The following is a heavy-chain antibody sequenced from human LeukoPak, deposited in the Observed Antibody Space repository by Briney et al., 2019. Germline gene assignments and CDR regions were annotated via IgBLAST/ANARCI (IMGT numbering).Heavy chain of an antibody. CDR2: ISSSGSTI. Sequence: GGSLRLSCAASGFTFSSYEMNWVRQAPGKGLEWVSYISSSGSTIYYADSVKGRFAISRDNAKNSLYLQMNSLRAEDTAVYYCARTPRGEMGLFDYWGQGTLVTVSS. CDR1: GFTFSSYE. J-gene: IGHJ4*02. V-gene: IGHV3-48*03. CDR3: ARTPRGEMGLFDY. D-gene: IGHD3-10*01.